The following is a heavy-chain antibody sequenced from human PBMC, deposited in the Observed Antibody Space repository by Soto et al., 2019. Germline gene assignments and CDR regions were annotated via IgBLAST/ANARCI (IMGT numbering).Heavy chain of an antibody. V-gene: IGHV3-30-3*01. D-gene: IGHD4-17*01. CDR3: AREDDYGYRYINYGLDV. CDR2: ISFDGTKK. J-gene: IGHJ6*02. CDR1: GFTFSIYA. Sequence: GGSLRLSCAASGFTFSIYALHWVRQAPGKGLEWVAVISFDGTKKYYSDSMKGRFTISRDNLKNTLYLQMNNLRVEDAALYFCAREDDYGYRYINYGLDVWGQGTTVTVSS.